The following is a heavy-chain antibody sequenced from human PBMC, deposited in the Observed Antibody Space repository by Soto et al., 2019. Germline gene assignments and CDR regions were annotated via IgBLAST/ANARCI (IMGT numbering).Heavy chain of an antibody. V-gene: IGHV1-69*13. D-gene: IGHD1-1*01. CDR1: GGTFGTNA. CDR2: IIPIFGTT. CDR3: SRVGYTFGPGAVRGAFDI. J-gene: IGHJ3*02. Sequence: SVKVSCKASGGTFGTNAISWVRQAPGQGLEWMGNIIPIFGTTKNAQNFQGRVTITADESTNTADMELSSLRSEDTAIYFCSRVGYTFGPGAVRGAFDIWGQGTLVTGSS.